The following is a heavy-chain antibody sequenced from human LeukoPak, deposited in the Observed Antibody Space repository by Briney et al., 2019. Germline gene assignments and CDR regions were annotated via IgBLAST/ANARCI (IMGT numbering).Heavy chain of an antibody. D-gene: IGHD2-21*01. CDR3: VRELPPVVQYYFDH. J-gene: IGHJ4*02. Sequence: TGGSLRLSCAASGFTFSSYFMNWVRQAPGKGLEWVSSISYSSNYIYYADSVKGRFTISRDNSRNTLYLQMNSLRAEDTAVYYCVRELPPVVQYYFDHWGPGTLVTVSS. CDR2: ISYSSNYI. CDR1: GFTFSSYF. V-gene: IGHV3-21*01.